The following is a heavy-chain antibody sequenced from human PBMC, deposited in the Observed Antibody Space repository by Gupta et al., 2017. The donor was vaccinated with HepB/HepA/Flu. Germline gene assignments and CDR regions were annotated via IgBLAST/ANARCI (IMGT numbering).Heavy chain of an antibody. CDR1: GGSFSGYY. CDR3: ARGHSGSYKGAGAYYFDY. J-gene: IGHJ4*02. CDR2: INHSGST. Sequence: QVQLQQWGAGLLKPSETPSLTCAVYGGSFSGYYWRWIRQPPGKGLEWIGEINHSGSTNYNPSLKSRVTISVDTSKNQFSLKPSSVAAADTAVYYCARGHSGSYKGAGAYYFDYWGQGTLVTVSS. D-gene: IGHD1-26*01. V-gene: IGHV4-34*01.